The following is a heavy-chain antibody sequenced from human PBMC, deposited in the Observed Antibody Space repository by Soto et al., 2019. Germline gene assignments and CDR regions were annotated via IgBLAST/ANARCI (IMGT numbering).Heavy chain of an antibody. CDR3: VRGTSGWYGIDY. CDR2: INTDGSST. Sequence: EVQLVESGGGLVQPGGSLRLSCAASGFTFSNYWMHWVRQPPGKGLLWVSRINTDGSSTNYAGSVEGRFTVSRDNAKNPLYLQMNSLLDDDTAEYYSVRGTSGWYGIDYWCQGTVVTGSS. V-gene: IGHV3-74*01. CDR1: GFTFSNYW. D-gene: IGHD6-13*01. J-gene: IGHJ4*02.